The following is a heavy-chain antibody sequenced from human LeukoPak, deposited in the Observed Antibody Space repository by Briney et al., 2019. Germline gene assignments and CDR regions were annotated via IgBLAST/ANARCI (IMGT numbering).Heavy chain of an antibody. Sequence: GAAVKVSCKASGYTFTSYDINWVRQATGQGLEWMGWMNPNSGNTGYAQKFQGRVTMTRNTSISTAYMELSSLRSEDTAVYYCAATYCISTSCYRFAFDIWGQGTMVTVSS. CDR1: GYTFTSYD. CDR3: AATYCISTSCYRFAFDI. D-gene: IGHD2-2*01. CDR2: MNPNSGNT. V-gene: IGHV1-8*01. J-gene: IGHJ3*02.